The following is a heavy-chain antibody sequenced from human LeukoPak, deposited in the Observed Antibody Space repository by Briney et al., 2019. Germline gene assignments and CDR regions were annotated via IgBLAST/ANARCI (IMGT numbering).Heavy chain of an antibody. J-gene: IGHJ4*02. CDR1: GYTFTSYG. V-gene: IGHV1-18*01. CDR2: ISAYNGNT. D-gene: IGHD4-17*01. Sequence: ASVKVSCEASGYTFTSYGISWVRQAPGQGLEWMGWISAYNGNTNYAQKLQGRVTMTTDTSTSTAYMELRSLRSDDTAVYYCARDYDDYGDYGQVGIDYWGQGTLVTVSS. CDR3: ARDYDDYGDYGQVGIDY.